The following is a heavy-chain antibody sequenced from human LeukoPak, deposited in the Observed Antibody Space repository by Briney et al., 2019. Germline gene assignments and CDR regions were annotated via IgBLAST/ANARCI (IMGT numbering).Heavy chain of an antibody. CDR2: INPSGGST. V-gene: IGHV1-46*01. J-gene: IGHJ6*02. D-gene: IGHD3-3*01. CDR3: ARVPPLYYDFWSGPNYYYGMDV. Sequence: GASVKVSCKASGYTFTSYYMHWVRQAPGQGLEWMGIINPSGGSTSYAQKFQGRVAMTRDTSMSTVYMEPSSLRSEDTAVYYCARVPPLYYDFWSGPNYYYGMDVWGQGTTVTVSS. CDR1: GYTFTSYY.